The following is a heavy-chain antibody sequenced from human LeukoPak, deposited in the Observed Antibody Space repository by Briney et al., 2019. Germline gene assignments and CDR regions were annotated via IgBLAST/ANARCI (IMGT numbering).Heavy chain of an antibody. CDR1: GGSISSSSYY. D-gene: IGHD3-10*01. Sequence: SETLSLTCTVSGGSISSSSYYWGWIRQPPGKGLDWIGYISYSGSTNYKPSLKSRVNILVDTSKSQFSLKLSSVTAADTAVYYCASSYYYGSGSFDYWGQGTLVTVSS. CDR3: ASSYYYGSGSFDY. J-gene: IGHJ4*02. V-gene: IGHV4-61*05. CDR2: ISYSGST.